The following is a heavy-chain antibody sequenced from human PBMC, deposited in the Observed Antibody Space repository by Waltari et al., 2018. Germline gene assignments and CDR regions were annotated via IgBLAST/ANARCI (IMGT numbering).Heavy chain of an antibody. J-gene: IGHJ4*02. D-gene: IGHD3-22*01. Sequence: EVQLVQAGAEVKTPGATVKISCKASGYTFTDYYMHWVPQAPGKGLEWMGRVDPEDGETIYAEKFQGRVTITADTSTDTAYMELSSLRSEDTAVYYCATDRPSMIVVVVTPYYFDYWGQGTLVTVSS. CDR1: GYTFTDYY. CDR3: ATDRPSMIVVVVTPYYFDY. V-gene: IGHV1-69-2*01. CDR2: VDPEDGET.